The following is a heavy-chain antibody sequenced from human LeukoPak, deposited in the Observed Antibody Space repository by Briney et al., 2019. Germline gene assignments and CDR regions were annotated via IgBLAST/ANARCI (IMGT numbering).Heavy chain of an antibody. CDR3: AKDFRRYYYGSGVTQDY. V-gene: IGHV3-30*18. D-gene: IGHD3-10*01. J-gene: IGHJ4*02. CDR1: GFTFSSYG. CDR2: ISYDGSNK. Sequence: SGGSLRLSCAASGFTFSSYGMHWVRQAPGKGLEWVAVISYDGSNKYYADSVKGRFTISRDNSKNTLYLQMNSLRAEDTAVYYCAKDFRRYYYGSGVTQDYWGQGTLVTVSS.